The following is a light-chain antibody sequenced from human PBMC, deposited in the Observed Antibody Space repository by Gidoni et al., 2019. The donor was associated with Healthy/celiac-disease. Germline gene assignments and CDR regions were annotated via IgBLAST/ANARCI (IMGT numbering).Light chain of an antibody. CDR1: KLGDNY. CDR2: QDS. Sequence: SYELTQPPSVSVSPGQTASITCSGDKLGDNYACWYQQKPGQSPVLVIYQDSKRPSGIPERFSGSNSGNTATLTISGTHAMDEADYYCQAWDSSTVVFGGGTKLPVL. J-gene: IGLJ2*01. CDR3: QAWDSSTVV. V-gene: IGLV3-1*01.